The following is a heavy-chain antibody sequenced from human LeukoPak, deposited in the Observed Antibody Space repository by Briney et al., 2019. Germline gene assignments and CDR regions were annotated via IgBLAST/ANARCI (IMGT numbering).Heavy chain of an antibody. CDR1: GDTLVNEA. J-gene: IGHJ4*02. V-gene: IGHV1-69*13. CDR3: AKGHDDFRQFDY. CDR2: IIPIFGTG. Sequence: SVKVSCKASGDTLVNEAISWVRKAPGQGLEWMGGIIPIFGTGDSAQKFQGRLTITADESTRTTYMELSSLRSEDTAVYYCAKGHDDFRQFDYWGQGTLITVSS. D-gene: IGHD3-3*01.